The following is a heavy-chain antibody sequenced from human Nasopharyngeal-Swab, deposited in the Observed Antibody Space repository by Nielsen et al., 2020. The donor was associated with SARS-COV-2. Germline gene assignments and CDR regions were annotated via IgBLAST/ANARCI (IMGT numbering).Heavy chain of an antibody. J-gene: IGHJ3*02. CDR2: IINDETTT. CDR3: ATGGRSAFEI. D-gene: IGHD3-16*01. Sequence: GGSLRLSCAASGFTFSRYWMHWVRQVPGKGLVWVSRIINDETTTRCADSVKGRFTISRDNAKNTLYLQMNSLRAEDTAVYFCATGGRSAFEIWGQGTMVTVSS. CDR1: GFTFSRYW. V-gene: IGHV3-74*01.